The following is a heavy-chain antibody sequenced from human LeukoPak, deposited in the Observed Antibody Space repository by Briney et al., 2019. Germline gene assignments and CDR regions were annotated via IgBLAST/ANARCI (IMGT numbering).Heavy chain of an antibody. CDR3: ARGDSGSYSELLDY. Sequence: ASVKVSCKASGGTFSSYAISWVRQAPGQGLEWMGGIIPIFGTANYAQKFQGRVTITADESTSTAYMELSSLRSEDTAVYYCARGDSGSYSELLDYWGQGTLVTVSS. V-gene: IGHV1-69*01. J-gene: IGHJ4*02. D-gene: IGHD1-26*01. CDR1: GGTFSSYA. CDR2: IIPIFGTA.